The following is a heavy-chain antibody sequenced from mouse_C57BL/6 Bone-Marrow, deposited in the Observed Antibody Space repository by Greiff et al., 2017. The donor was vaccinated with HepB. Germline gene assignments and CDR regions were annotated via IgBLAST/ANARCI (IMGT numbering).Heavy chain of an antibody. CDR3: AIYYDYDGWYFDV. D-gene: IGHD2-4*01. V-gene: IGHV1-63*01. Sequence: QVQLKESGAELVRPGTSVKMSCKASGYTFTNYWIGWAKQRPGHGLEWIGDIYPGGGYTNYNEKFKGKATLTADKSSSTAYMQVSRLTSEDSAIYYCAIYYDYDGWYFDVGGTGTTVTVSS. CDR2: IYPGGGYT. CDR1: GYTFTNYW. J-gene: IGHJ1*03.